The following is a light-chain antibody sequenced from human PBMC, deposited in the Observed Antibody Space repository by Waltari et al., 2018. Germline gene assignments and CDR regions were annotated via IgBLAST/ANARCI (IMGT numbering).Light chain of an antibody. CDR1: HGLDSSY. CDR3: HQCGNSPYT. V-gene: IGKV3-20*01. J-gene: IGKJ2*01. Sequence: EIVLTQSLATLSLSPGERATLSCRASHGLDSSYLSWYQLRRGQAPRLLIFGASSRATGIPDRFSGRASGKDFTLTISRLEPEDFAVYFCHQCGNSPYTFGQGTTVEI. CDR2: GAS.